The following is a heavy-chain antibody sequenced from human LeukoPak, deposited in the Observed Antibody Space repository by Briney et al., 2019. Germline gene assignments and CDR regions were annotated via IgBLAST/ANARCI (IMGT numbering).Heavy chain of an antibody. Sequence: SETLSLTCTVSGGSISSGGYYWSWIRQHPGKGLEWIGYIYYSGSTYYNPSLKSRVTISVDTSKNQFSLKLSPVTAADTAVYYCARFWELPYYFDYWGQGTLVTVSS. CDR1: GGSISSGGYY. CDR2: IYYSGST. D-gene: IGHD1-26*01. J-gene: IGHJ4*02. CDR3: ARFWELPYYFDY. V-gene: IGHV4-31*03.